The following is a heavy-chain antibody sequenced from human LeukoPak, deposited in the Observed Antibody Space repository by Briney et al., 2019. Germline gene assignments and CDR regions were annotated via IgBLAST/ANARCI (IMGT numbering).Heavy chain of an antibody. Sequence: GGSLRLSCAASGFTFSSYRMNWVRQAPGKGLEWVSAISGGGGSTYYADSVKGRFTISGDNSKNTLYLQMNSLRAEDTAIYYCAREPAGEYYDMSGYLDYWGPGTLVTVSS. D-gene: IGHD3-22*01. CDR1: GFTFSSYR. V-gene: IGHV3-23*01. CDR2: ISGGGGST. J-gene: IGHJ4*02. CDR3: AREPAGEYYDMSGYLDY.